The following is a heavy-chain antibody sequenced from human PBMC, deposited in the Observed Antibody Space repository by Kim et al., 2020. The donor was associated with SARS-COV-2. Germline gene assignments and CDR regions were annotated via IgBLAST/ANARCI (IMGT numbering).Heavy chain of an antibody. CDR2: IKRDGTTE. J-gene: IGHJ3*02. V-gene: IGHV3-7*01. Sequence: GGSLRLSCAASGFRFSAYWMSWVRQAPGKGLEWVANIKRDGTTEHYQDSVKGRFTISRENGKNLLYLQMHSLRADDTAVYYCTRDISPETSGTYYDAFD. CDR3: TRDISPETSGTYYDAFD. D-gene: IGHD3-10*01. CDR1: GFRFSAYW.